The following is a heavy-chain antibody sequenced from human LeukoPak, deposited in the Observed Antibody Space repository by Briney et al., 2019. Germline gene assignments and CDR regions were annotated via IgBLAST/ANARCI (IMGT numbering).Heavy chain of an antibody. V-gene: IGHV3-53*01. D-gene: IGHD6-19*01. CDR3: ARDPIAVAGSYYYYYDMDV. Sequence: GGSLRLSCAASGFTVSSNYMSWVRQAPGKGLEWVSVIYSGGSTYYADSVKGRFTISRDNSKNTLYLQMNSLRAEDTAVYYCARDPIAVAGSYYYYYDMDVWGQGTTVTVSS. J-gene: IGHJ6*02. CDR2: IYSGGST. CDR1: GFTVSSNY.